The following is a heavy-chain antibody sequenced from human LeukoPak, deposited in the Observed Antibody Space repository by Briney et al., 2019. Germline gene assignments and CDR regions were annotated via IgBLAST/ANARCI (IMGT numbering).Heavy chain of an antibody. V-gene: IGHV1-2*02. D-gene: IGHD6-13*01. CDR1: GYTFTGYY. Sequence: ASVKVSCKASGYTFTGYYMHWVRQAPGQGLEWMGWINPNSGGTNYAQKFQGRVTMTRDTSISTAYMELSRLRSDDTAVYYCARDEKQQLVGDALYYYYYMDVWGKGTTVTISS. J-gene: IGHJ6*03. CDR2: INPNSGGT. CDR3: ARDEKQQLVGDALYYYYYMDV.